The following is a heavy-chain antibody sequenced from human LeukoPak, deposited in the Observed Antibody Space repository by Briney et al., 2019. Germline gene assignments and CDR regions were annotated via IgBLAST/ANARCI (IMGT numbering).Heavy chain of an antibody. V-gene: IGHV1-2*02. CDR1: GYTFTAYY. D-gene: IGHD6-19*01. Sequence: ASVKVSCKASGYTFTAYYIHWVRQAPGQGLEWMGWINPNSGGTNYAQKFQARVTMTRDTSISTAYMELSRLRSDDTAVYYCARGGRLVREYFQHWGQGTLVTVSS. CDR3: ARGGRLVREYFQH. CDR2: INPNSGGT. J-gene: IGHJ1*01.